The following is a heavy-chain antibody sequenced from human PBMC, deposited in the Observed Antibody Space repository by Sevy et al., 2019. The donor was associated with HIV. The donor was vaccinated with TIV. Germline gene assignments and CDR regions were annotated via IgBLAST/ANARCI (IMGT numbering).Heavy chain of an antibody. CDR3: TRVRGLLGWFDS. D-gene: IGHD3-10*01. J-gene: IGHJ5*01. CDR2: ISYDGSRT. CDR1: GFTFSDYT. V-gene: IGHV3-30*04. Sequence: GGSLRLSCAASGFTFSDYTIHWVRQAPGKGLEWVAVISYDGSRTSYADSVEGRFTISRDNSKNTLFLQMNSLRVADTAVYYCTRVRGLLGWFDSWGQGTLVTVSS.